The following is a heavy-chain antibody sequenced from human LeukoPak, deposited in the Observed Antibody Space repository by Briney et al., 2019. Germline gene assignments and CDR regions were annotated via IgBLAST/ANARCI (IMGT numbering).Heavy chain of an antibody. J-gene: IGHJ6*04. Sequence: GGSLRLSCAASGFTFSSYGMHWVRQAPGKGLEWVAVISYDGSNKYYADSVKGRFTISRDNSKNTLYLQMNSLRAEDTAVYYCAKGQYYYGSGSYYNSTYYYYGMDVWGKGTTVTVSS. CDR1: GFTFSSYG. V-gene: IGHV3-30*18. D-gene: IGHD3-10*01. CDR3: AKGQYYYGSGSYYNSTYYYYGMDV. CDR2: ISYDGSNK.